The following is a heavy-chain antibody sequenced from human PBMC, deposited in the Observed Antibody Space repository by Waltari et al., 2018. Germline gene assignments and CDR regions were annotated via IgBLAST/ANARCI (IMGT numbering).Heavy chain of an antibody. V-gene: IGHV3-7*01. J-gene: IGHJ5*02. D-gene: IGHD2-21*02. Sequence: EVQLVESGGDLVQPGGSLRLSCAASGFSFSRSWMTWVRQTPGKGREWVGKKQQNGREKGDADSVKGRFTISRDNAMNLVYLQMNSLRVEDTAVYYCARDLVATPPWGQGTLVTVSS. CDR2: KQQNGREK. CDR3: ARDLVATPP. CDR1: GFSFSRSW.